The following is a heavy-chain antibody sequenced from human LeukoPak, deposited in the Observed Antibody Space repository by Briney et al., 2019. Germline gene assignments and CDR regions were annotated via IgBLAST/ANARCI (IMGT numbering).Heavy chain of an antibody. CDR2: IIPIFGTA. CDR1: GYTFTGYY. J-gene: IGHJ4*02. V-gene: IGHV1-69*13. CDR3: ALRWLQLYY. Sequence: GASVKVSCKASGYTFTGYYMHWVRQAPGQGLEWMGGIIPIFGTANYAQKFQGRVTITADESTSTAYMELSSLRSEDTAVYYCALRWLQLYYWGQGTLVTVSS. D-gene: IGHD5-24*01.